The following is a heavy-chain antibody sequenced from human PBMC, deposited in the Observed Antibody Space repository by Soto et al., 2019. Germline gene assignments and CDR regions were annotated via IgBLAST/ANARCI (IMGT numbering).Heavy chain of an antibody. D-gene: IGHD2-2*01. CDR2: IIPAFGTA. CDR1: GGTFNSYL. CDR3: ARGLDQPPVGLYFDT. J-gene: IGHJ4*02. V-gene: IGHV1-69*06. Sequence: QVQLVQSGAEVKSPGSSVKVSCKTSGGTFNSYLIDWVRQAPGQGLEWMGGIIPAFGTAKYAQKFQGRVTITADKSTTTAYMEPRTLTSEDTAVYYCARGLDQPPVGLYFDTWGQGTLVTVSS.